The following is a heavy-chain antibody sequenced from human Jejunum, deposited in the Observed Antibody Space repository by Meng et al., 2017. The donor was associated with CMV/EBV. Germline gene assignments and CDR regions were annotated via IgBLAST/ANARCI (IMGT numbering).Heavy chain of an antibody. J-gene: IGHJ4*02. Sequence: SVSGTALHWVRQDSGKGLEWVGRIRGKAHSYATAYAASVKGRFTISRDDSKNTAYLQMNSLKTEDTAVYYCTRADSSNYGSLFDYWGQGTLVTVSS. D-gene: IGHD4-11*01. CDR3: TRADSSNYGSLFDY. CDR1: SVSGTA. CDR2: IRGKAHSYAT. V-gene: IGHV3-73*01.